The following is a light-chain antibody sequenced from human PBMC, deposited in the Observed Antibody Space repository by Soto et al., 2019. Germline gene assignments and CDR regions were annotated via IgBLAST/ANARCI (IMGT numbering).Light chain of an antibody. Sequence: DIQMTQTPSTLSGSVGDRVTITCRASQTISSWLAWYQQKPGKAPKLLIYKASTLKSGVPSRFSGSGSGTKFTLTIASLQPDDFATYYCQQYNSYPLTFGGGTKVDI. V-gene: IGKV1-5*03. CDR3: QQYNSYPLT. CDR1: QTISSW. CDR2: KAS. J-gene: IGKJ4*01.